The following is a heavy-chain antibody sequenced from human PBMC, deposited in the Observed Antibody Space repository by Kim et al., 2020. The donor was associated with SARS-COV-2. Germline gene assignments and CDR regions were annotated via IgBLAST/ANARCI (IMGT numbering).Heavy chain of an antibody. CDR1: GDSVSSNNVA. Sequence: SQTLSLTCAISGDSVSSNNVAWNWIRQSPSGDLEWLGRTYYRSKWYNDYAVSVKSRISVNPDTSKNQFSLQLSSVTPEDTALYYCVRHLRNNGLDVWGQGTTVTVSS. CDR3: VRHLRNNGLDV. J-gene: IGHJ6*02. CDR2: TYYRSKWYN. V-gene: IGHV6-1*01.